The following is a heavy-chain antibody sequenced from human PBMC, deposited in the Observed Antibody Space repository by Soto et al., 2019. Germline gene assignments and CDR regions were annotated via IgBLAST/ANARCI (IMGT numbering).Heavy chain of an antibody. CDR2: IVVGSGNT. J-gene: IGHJ3*02. V-gene: IGHV1-58*02. D-gene: IGHD2-15*01. CDR1: GFTFTSSA. CDR3: AASLYCSGGSCYTGPYDAFDI. Sequence: GASVKVSCKASGFTFTSSAMQWVRQARGQRLEWIGWIVVGSGNTNYAQKFQERVTITRDMSTSTAYMELSSLRSEDTAVYYCAASLYCSGGSCYTGPYDAFDIWGQGTMVTGSS.